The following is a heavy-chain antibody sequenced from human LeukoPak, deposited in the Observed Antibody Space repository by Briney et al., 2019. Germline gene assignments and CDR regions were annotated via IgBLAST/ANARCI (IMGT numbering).Heavy chain of an antibody. D-gene: IGHD6-13*01. J-gene: IGHJ4*02. Sequence: GASVKVSCKASGYTFTGYYMHWVRQAPGQGLEWMGWINPNSGGTNYAQKLQGRVTMTRDTSISTAYMELSRLRSDDTAVYYSARFGGYSSSWYLGGGYWGQGTLVTVSS. CDR2: INPNSGGT. CDR3: ARFGGYSSSWYLGGGY. V-gene: IGHV1-2*02. CDR1: GYTFTGYY.